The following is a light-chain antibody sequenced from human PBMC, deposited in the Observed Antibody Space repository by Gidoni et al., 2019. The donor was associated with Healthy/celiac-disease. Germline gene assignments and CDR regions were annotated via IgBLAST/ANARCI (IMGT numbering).Light chain of an antibody. CDR3: QQSYSTST. V-gene: IGKV1-39*01. CDR2: AAS. Sequence: DIQMTQSPSSLSASVGDRVTITCRASQSISSYLNWYQQKPGKAPKLLIYAASSLQSGVPSRFSGSGSGTDFTLTISSLQPEDFATYYCQQSYSTSTCGQGTKVEIK. CDR1: QSISSY. J-gene: IGKJ1*01.